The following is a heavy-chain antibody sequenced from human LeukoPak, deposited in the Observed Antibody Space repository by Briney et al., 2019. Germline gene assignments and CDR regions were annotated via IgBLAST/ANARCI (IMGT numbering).Heavy chain of an antibody. D-gene: IGHD5-24*01. V-gene: IGHV1-2*02. CDR3: ARVVVRDANNYKDY. CDR1: GYTFTGYY. J-gene: IGHJ4*02. CDR2: VNPTSGGT. Sequence: GASVKVSCKASGYTFTGYYMHWVRRAPGQGLEWMGWVNPTSGGTNYAQKFQGRVTMTRDTSISTAYMELSRLRSDDTAVYYCARVVVRDANNYKDYWGQGTLVTVSS.